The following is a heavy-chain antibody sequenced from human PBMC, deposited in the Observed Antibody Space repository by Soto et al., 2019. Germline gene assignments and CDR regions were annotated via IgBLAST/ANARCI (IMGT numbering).Heavy chain of an antibody. D-gene: IGHD6-19*01. Sequence: EVQLLESGGGLVQPGGSLRVSCAASGFTFSSYAMSWVRQAPGKGLEWVSTISGSGGSTYYADSVKVRSTISRDNSKNTLYLQMNSLRGEDTAVYYCAKEGLGFSSGWYSANWGQGTLVTVSS. CDR3: AKEGLGFSSGWYSAN. CDR2: ISGSGGST. CDR1: GFTFSSYA. J-gene: IGHJ4*02. V-gene: IGHV3-23*01.